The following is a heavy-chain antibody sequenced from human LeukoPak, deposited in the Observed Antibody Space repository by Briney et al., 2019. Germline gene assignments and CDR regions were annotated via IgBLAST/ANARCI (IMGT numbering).Heavy chain of an antibody. V-gene: IGHV1-18*01. CDR3: ARGELGAYYDILTGSTGDY. CDR2: ISAYNGNT. J-gene: IGHJ4*02. Sequence: ASVKVSCKASGYTFTSYGISWVRQAPGQGLEWMGWISAYNGNTNYAQKLQGRVTMTTDTSTSTAYMELRSLRSDDTAVYYCARGELGAYYDILTGSTGDYWGQGTLVTVSS. D-gene: IGHD3-9*01. CDR1: GYTFTSYG.